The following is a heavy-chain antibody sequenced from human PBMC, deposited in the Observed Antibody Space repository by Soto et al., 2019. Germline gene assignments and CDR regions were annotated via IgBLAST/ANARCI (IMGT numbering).Heavy chain of an antibody. Sequence: QVQLVQSGAEVKKPGASVKVSCKASGYSFTSYDMNWVRQDPGQGPEWMGWMNPNSADTGYAQKFQGRMTMSRDMSTRTMYMELSGLTSEDTAVYYCARGGFLEPHMDVWGRGTTVTVSS. V-gene: IGHV1-8*01. CDR3: ARGGFLEPHMDV. CDR2: MNPNSADT. CDR1: GYSFTSYD. J-gene: IGHJ6*03.